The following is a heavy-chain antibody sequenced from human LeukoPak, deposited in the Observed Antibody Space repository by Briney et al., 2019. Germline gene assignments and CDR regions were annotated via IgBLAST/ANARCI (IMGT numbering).Heavy chain of an antibody. J-gene: IGHJ3*02. CDR1: GVTFSSYS. V-gene: IGHV3-21*01. D-gene: IGHD4-11*01. Sequence: GGSLRLSCAASGVTFSSYSRSWVRQAPGKGLEWVASTSNSSSYIYYAALGKGRFTISRDNAKNSLYLQMNSLRAEDTAVYYCVRGYSNSGYAFDTWGQGTMVTVSS. CDR2: TSNSSSYI. CDR3: VRGYSNSGYAFDT.